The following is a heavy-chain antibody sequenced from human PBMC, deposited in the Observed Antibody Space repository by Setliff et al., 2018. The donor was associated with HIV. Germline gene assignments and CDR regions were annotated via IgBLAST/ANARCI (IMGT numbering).Heavy chain of an antibody. Sequence: ASVKVSCKPSGYTFTNYDINGVRQAAGQGLEWMGWMNPDSRNTGYAQKFQGRVTITADKSTNTAFMELSSLRTEDTAVYYCARLRGRIVVPSAMPAWGQGTLVTVSS. CDR3: ARLRGRIVVPSAMPA. J-gene: IGHJ5*02. CDR2: MNPDSRNT. CDR1: GYTFTNYD. V-gene: IGHV1-8*03. D-gene: IGHD2-2*01.